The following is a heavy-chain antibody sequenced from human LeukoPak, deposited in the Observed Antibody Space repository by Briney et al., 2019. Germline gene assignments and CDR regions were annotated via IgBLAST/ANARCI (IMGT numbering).Heavy chain of an antibody. D-gene: IGHD1-26*01. CDR1: GFAFSSYD. CDR2: IGTAGDT. V-gene: IGHV3-13*01. CDR3: ARGKYSGSYYDFDY. J-gene: IGHJ4*02. Sequence: GGSLRPSCAASGFAFSSYDMHRVRQATGKGLEWVSAIGTAGDTYSPGSVKGRFTISRENAKNSLYLQMNSLRAGDTAVYYCARGKYSGSYYDFDYWGQGTLVTVSS.